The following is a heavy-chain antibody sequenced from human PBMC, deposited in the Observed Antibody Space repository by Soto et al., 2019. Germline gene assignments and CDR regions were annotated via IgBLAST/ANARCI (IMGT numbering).Heavy chain of an antibody. CDR2: ISAYNGNT. CDR1: GYTFTSYG. J-gene: IGHJ6*02. CDR3: ARLDCSGGSCYVYGMAV. D-gene: IGHD2-15*01. Sequence: QVQLVQSGAEVKKPGASVKVSCKASGYTFTSYGISWVRQAPGQGLEWMGWISAYNGNTNYAQKLQGRVTMTTDTSTSTAYMELRSLRSDDTAVYYCARLDCSGGSCYVYGMAVWGQGTTVTVSS. V-gene: IGHV1-18*01.